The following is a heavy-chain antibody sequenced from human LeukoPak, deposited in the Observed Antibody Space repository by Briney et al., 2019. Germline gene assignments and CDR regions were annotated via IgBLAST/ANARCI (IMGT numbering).Heavy chain of an antibody. D-gene: IGHD1-14*01. CDR1: GGSFSGYY. V-gene: IGHV4-34*01. J-gene: IGHJ6*03. Sequence: SETLSLTCAVYGGSFSGYYWSWIRQPPGKGLEWIGEINHSGSTNYNPSLKTRVTISVDTSKNQFSLNLSSVTAGHTAVYYCARAPDLTPPYYYYYYMDVWGKGTTVTVSS. CDR2: INHSGST. CDR3: ARAPDLTPPYYYYYYMDV.